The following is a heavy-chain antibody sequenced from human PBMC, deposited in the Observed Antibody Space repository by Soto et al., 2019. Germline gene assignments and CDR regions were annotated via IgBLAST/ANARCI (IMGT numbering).Heavy chain of an antibody. CDR1: GGTFSSYS. Sequence: QVQLVQSEAEVKKPGSSVKVSCKASGGTFSSYSISWVRQAPGQGLKWMGGIIPSFGTPNYAPKFQGRVTITADESTSTVYMQLSSLRSEDTAVYYWARTKRGGFGMDVWGQGTTVTVSS. CDR3: ARTKRGGFGMDV. CDR2: IIPSFGTP. J-gene: IGHJ6*02. V-gene: IGHV1-69*01. D-gene: IGHD3-16*01.